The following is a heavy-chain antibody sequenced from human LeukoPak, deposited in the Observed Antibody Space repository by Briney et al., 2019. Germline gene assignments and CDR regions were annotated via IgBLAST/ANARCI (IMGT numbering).Heavy chain of an antibody. CDR3: ARVPLHDASGRYHPH. Sequence: GASVKVSCKTSGYTFTNYGMDWVRQAPRQSLEWMGWFNTGNGNTKSSQKFQDRVTLTRDTSASTAYMELNSLSSEDTAVYYCARVPLHDASGRYHPHWGQGTLVTVSS. D-gene: IGHD3-22*01. CDR1: GYTFTNYG. J-gene: IGHJ1*01. CDR2: FNTGNGNT. V-gene: IGHV1-3*04.